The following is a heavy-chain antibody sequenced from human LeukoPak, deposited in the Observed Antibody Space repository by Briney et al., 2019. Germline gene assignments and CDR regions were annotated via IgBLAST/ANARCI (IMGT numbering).Heavy chain of an antibody. V-gene: IGHV6-1*01. D-gene: IGHD3-22*01. Sequence: SQTLSLTCAISGDSVSSNSAAWNWIRKSPSRGLEWLGRTYYRSKWYNDYAVSVKSRITINPDTSKNQFSLQLKSVTPEDTAVYYCARLSSGQYGDFEYWGQGTLVTVSS. CDR2: TYYRSKWYN. J-gene: IGHJ4*02. CDR3: ARLSSGQYGDFEY. CDR1: GDSVSSNSAA.